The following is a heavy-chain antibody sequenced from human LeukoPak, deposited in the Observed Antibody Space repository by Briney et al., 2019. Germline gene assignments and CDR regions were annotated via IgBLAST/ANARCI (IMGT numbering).Heavy chain of an antibody. J-gene: IGHJ4*02. V-gene: IGHV3-23*01. Sequence: EGSLRLSCAASGFTFSTYVMSWVRQAPGKGLEWVSAISGSGGSTYYADSVKGRFTISRDNSKNTLYLQMNSLGADDTAVYYCAKGNWRYFDYWGQGTLVTVSS. CDR3: AKGNWRYFDY. D-gene: IGHD1-1*01. CDR1: GFTFSTYV. CDR2: ISGSGGST.